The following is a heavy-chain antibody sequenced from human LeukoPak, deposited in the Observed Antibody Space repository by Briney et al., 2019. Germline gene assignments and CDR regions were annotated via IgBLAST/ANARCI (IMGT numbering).Heavy chain of an antibody. Sequence: GGSLRLSCAASGFTFSSYWMNWVRQAPGKGLVWVSRIASDGSSTTYADSVKGRFSISRDNAKNTLYLRMNSLRVEDTAVYYCVRGRPHGNDYWGQGTLVTVSS. CDR1: GFTFSSYW. J-gene: IGHJ4*02. CDR3: VRGRPHGNDY. D-gene: IGHD4-23*01. V-gene: IGHV3-74*01. CDR2: IASDGSST.